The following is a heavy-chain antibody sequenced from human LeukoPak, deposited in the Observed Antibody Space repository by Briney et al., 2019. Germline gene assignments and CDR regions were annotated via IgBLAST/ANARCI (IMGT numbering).Heavy chain of an antibody. J-gene: IGHJ4*02. CDR3: ARETGSAVGSTDFDY. Sequence: GGSLRLSCAASGFTFSSYAIHWVRQAPGKGLEWVAVISYDGSNKYYADSVKGRFTISRDNSKNTLYLQMNSLRAEDTAVYYCARETGSAVGSTDFDYWGEGTLVTVSS. D-gene: IGHD4-17*01. CDR1: GFTFSSYA. CDR2: ISYDGSNK. V-gene: IGHV3-30-3*01.